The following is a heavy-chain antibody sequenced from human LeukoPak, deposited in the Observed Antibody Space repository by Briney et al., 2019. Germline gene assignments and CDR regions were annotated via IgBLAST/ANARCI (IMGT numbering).Heavy chain of an antibody. V-gene: IGHV3-33*01. CDR2: IWYDGSNK. J-gene: IGHJ4*02. D-gene: IGHD3-16*02. CDR1: GFTFSSYG. Sequence: GGSLRLSCAASGFTFSSYGMHWVRQAPGKGLEWVAVIWYDGSNKYYADSVNGRFTISRDNSKNTLYLQMNSLRAEDTAVYYCARGDYDYVWGSYRSRGYFDYWGQGTLVTVSS. CDR3: ARGDYDYVWGSYRSRGYFDY.